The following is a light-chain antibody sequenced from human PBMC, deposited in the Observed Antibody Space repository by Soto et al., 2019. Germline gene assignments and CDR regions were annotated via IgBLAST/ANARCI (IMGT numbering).Light chain of an antibody. CDR2: KAS. J-gene: IGKJ4*01. Sequence: DIQMTQSPSTLSASVGDRVTITCRASQSISTWLAWYQQKPGKAPKLLIYKASSLEAGVPSRFSGSGSGTEFNITISSLQPDDFATYHCQQYNTYPLTFGGGTTVEIK. CDR3: QQYNTYPLT. V-gene: IGKV1-5*03. CDR1: QSISTW.